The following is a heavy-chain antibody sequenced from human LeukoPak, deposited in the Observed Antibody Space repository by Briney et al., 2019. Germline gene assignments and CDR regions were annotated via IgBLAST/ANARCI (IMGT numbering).Heavy chain of an antibody. D-gene: IGHD5-18*01. CDR3: ARIQGYSYDNIDY. CDR2: IFSNDEK. CDR1: GFSLSNARMG. Sequence: SGPTLVKPTETLTLTCTVSGFSLSNARMGVSWIRQPPGKALEWLAHIFSNDEKSYSTSLKSRLTISKDTSKSQVVLTMTNMEPVDTATYYCARIQGYSYDNIDYWGQGTLVTVSS. V-gene: IGHV2-26*01. J-gene: IGHJ4*02.